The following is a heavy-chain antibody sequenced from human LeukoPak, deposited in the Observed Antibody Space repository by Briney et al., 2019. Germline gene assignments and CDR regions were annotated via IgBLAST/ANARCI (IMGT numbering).Heavy chain of an antibody. D-gene: IGHD6-6*01. CDR2: IYYSGST. CDR3: ARVGSSSRPDY. V-gene: IGHV4-59*01. Sequence: SSETLSLTCTVSGGSISSYYWSWIRQPPGKGLEWIGYIYYSGSTNYNPSLKSRVTISVDTSKNQFSLKLSSVTAADTAVYYCARVGSSSRPDYWGQGTLVTVSS. J-gene: IGHJ4*02. CDR1: GGSISSYY.